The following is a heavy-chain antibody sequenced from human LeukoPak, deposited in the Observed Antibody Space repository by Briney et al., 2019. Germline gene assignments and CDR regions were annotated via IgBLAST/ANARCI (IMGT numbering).Heavy chain of an antibody. CDR2: ISYDGSNE. D-gene: IGHD4-17*01. V-gene: IGHV3-30*18. CDR1: GFTFSSYG. CDR3: AKITVTTSNVAAFDI. Sequence: GGSLRLSCAASGFTFSSYGMHWVRQAPGKGLEWVAVISYDGSNEYYADSVKGRFTISRDNSKNTLYLQMNSLRAEDTAVYYCAKITVTTSNVAAFDIRGQGTMVTVSS. J-gene: IGHJ3*02.